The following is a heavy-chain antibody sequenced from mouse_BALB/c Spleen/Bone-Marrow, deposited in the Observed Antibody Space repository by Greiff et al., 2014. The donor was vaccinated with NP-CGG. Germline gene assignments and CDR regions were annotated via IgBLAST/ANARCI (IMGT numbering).Heavy chain of an antibody. CDR2: ISSGGSYT. D-gene: IGHD1-1*01. V-gene: IGHV5-6*01. CDR1: GFTSSHFG. J-gene: IGHJ1*01. Sequence: DVQLVESGGDLVKPGGSLKLSCAASGFTSSHFGMSWVRQTPDKRLGWVATISSGGSYTYYPDSLKGRFTISRDNAKNTLYLQMSSLKSEDTAMYYCASPHYYNSSPWWYFDVWGAGTTVTVSS. CDR3: ASPHYYNSSPWWYFDV.